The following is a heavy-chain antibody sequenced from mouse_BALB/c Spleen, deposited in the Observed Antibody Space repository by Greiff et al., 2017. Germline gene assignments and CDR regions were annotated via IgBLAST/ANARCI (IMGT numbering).Heavy chain of an antibody. CDR3: ATTAMDY. Sequence: QVQLKESGAELVRPGTSVKVSCKASGYAFTNYLIEWVKQRPGQGLEWIGVINPGSGGTNYNEKFKGKATLTADKSSSTAYMQLSSLTSDDSAVYFCATTAMDYWGQGTSVTVSS. CDR2: INPGSGGT. V-gene: IGHV1-54*01. J-gene: IGHJ4*01. CDR1: GYAFTNYL.